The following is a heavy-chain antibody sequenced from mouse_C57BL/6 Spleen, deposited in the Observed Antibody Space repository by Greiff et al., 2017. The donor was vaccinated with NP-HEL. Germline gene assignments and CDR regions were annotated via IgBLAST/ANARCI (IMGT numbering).Heavy chain of an antibody. CDR1: GFSLTSYG. Sequence: QVQLQQSGPGLVQPSQSLSITCTVSGFSLTSYGVHWVRQSPGKGLEWLGVIWRGRSTDYNAAFMSRLSITKDNSKSQVFFKMNSLQADDTAIYYWASITTVVATRYFDVWGTGTTVTVSS. CDR2: IWRGRST. D-gene: IGHD1-1*01. J-gene: IGHJ1*03. CDR3: ASITTVVATRYFDV. V-gene: IGHV2-5*01.